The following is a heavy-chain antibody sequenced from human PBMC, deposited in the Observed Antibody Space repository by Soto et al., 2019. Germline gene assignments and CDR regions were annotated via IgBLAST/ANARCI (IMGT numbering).Heavy chain of an antibody. CDR1: GFTFSNYG. Sequence: QVQLVESGGGVVQPGGSLRLSCVASGFTFSNYGRHWVRQTPGKGLEWVAMTWYDGINKYYADSVKDRFTISRDNSKNSLYLQMNSLRDEGLAVYYCATELNDMEAFDIWGQGTMVTVAS. CDR3: ATELNDMEAFDI. CDR2: TWYDGINK. J-gene: IGHJ3*02. D-gene: IGHD1-1*01. V-gene: IGHV3-33*01.